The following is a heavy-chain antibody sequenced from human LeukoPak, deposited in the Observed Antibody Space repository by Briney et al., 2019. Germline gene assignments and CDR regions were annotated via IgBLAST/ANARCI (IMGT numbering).Heavy chain of an antibody. CDR2: ISAYNGNT. Sequence: ASVKVSCKASGYTFTSYGISWVRQAPGQGLEWMGWISAYNGNTNYAQKLQGRVTMTTDTSTSTAYMELRSLRSDDTAVYYCARALGPATIFGVVNPRMYGMDVWGQGTTVTVSS. J-gene: IGHJ6*02. CDR1: GYTFTSYG. V-gene: IGHV1-18*01. CDR3: ARALGPATIFGVVNPRMYGMDV. D-gene: IGHD3-3*01.